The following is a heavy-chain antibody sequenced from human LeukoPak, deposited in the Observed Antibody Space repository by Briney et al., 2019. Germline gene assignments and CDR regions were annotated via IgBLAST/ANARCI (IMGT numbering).Heavy chain of an antibody. CDR2: ISSSSSYI. V-gene: IGHV3-21*01. J-gene: IGHJ3*02. Sequence: GGSPRLSCAASGFTFSSYSMNWVRQAPGKGLEWVSSISSSSSYIYYADSVKGRFTISRDNAKNSLYLQMNSLRAEDTAVYYCGTTVTTSDAFDIWGQGTMVTVSS. CDR1: GFTFSSYS. D-gene: IGHD4-17*01. CDR3: GTTVTTSDAFDI.